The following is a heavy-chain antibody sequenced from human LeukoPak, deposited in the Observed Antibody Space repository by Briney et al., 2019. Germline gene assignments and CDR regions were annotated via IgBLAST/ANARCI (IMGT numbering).Heavy chain of an antibody. J-gene: IGHJ6*04. Sequence: KTSQTLSLTCTVSGRSISSGSYYWSWIRQPAGKVLEWIGRIYTSGSTNYNPSLKSRVTKSVDTSKNQFSLKLSSVTAADTAVYYCAGLLLSGEYYYYYGMDVWGKGTTVTVSS. D-gene: IGHD2-2*01. V-gene: IGHV4-61*02. CDR3: AGLLLSGEYYYYYGMDV. CDR1: GRSISSGSYY. CDR2: IYTSGST.